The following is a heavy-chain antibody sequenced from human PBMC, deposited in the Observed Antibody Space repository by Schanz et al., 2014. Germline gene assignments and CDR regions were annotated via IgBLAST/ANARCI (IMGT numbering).Heavy chain of an antibody. CDR1: GFTFSSYW. Sequence: EVQLVESGGGLVQPGGSLRLSCAASGFTFSSYWMHWVRQAPGKGLVWVSRINSDGSTTIYADSVKGRFTISRDNAKNTVYLQMNSLRAEDTAVYYCARPLGPNYYYYGLDVWGQGTTVTVSS. CDR3: ARPLGPNYYYYGLDV. J-gene: IGHJ6*02. V-gene: IGHV3-74*01. CDR2: INSDGSTT.